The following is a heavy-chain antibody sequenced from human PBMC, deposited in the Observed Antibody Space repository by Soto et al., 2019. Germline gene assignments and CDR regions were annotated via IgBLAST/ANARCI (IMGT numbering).Heavy chain of an antibody. CDR1: GFTFSSYA. CDR2: ISYDGSNK. CDR3: ARGLGDFWVGVTSYSMDV. Sequence: PGGSLRLSCAASGFTFSSYAMHWVRQAPGKGLEWVAVISYDGSNKYYADSVKGRFTISRDNSKNTLYLQMNSLRAEDTAVYYCARGLGDFWVGVTSYSMDVWGQGTTVTVSS. J-gene: IGHJ6*02. D-gene: IGHD3-3*01. V-gene: IGHV3-30-3*01.